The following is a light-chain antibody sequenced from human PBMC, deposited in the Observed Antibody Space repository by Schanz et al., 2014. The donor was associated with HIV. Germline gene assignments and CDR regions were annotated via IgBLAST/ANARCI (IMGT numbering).Light chain of an antibody. J-gene: IGLJ3*02. CDR3: STYTTSKTWV. CDR1: SSDVGGYNY. Sequence: QSALTQPPSASGSVGQSVTIYCAGTSSDVGGYNYVSWYQQHPGEAPRLIIYDVTSRPSGVSARFSASKTGETASLTISGLQAEDEAEYYCSTYTTSKTWVFGGGTKLTVL. CDR2: DVT. V-gene: IGLV2-14*03.